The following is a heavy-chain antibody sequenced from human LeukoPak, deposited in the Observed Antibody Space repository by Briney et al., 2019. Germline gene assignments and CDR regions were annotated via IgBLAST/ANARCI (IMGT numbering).Heavy chain of an antibody. Sequence: SETLSLTCTVSGGSISSGGYYWSWIRQPPGKGLEWIGYIYYSGSTNYNPSLKSRVTISVDTSKNQFSLKLSSVTAADTAVYYCARGRPRDYYYGMDVWGQGTTVTVSS. CDR1: GGSISSGGYY. CDR2: IYYSGST. V-gene: IGHV4-61*08. D-gene: IGHD6-25*01. J-gene: IGHJ6*02. CDR3: ARGRPRDYYYGMDV.